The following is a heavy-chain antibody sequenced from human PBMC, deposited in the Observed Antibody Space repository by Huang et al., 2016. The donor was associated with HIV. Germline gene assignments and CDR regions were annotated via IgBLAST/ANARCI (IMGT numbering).Heavy chain of an antibody. Sequence: QVQLVQSGAEMKKSGSSVKVSCKASGGTVSSFSFTWVRQAPGHGLEWMGGIIPLHDTTALAQKFRGRVTLTGDEPTNTAFMGVRGLTLQDTAVYYCARGVGNSNRGFDIWGQGTLVTVS. V-gene: IGHV1-69*13. CDR1: GGTVSSFS. CDR2: IIPLHDTT. J-gene: IGHJ4*02. CDR3: ARGVGNSNRGFDI. D-gene: IGHD5-18*01.